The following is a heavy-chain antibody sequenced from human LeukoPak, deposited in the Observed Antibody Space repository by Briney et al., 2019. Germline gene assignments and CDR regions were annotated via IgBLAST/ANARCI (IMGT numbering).Heavy chain of an antibody. CDR3: ARHRYSSGWYDY. Sequence: GESLNISCKGSGYSFTSYWISWVRQMPGKGLEWMGRIEPSDSYTNYRPPFQGHATTSADKSISTAYLQWSSLKASDTARYYCARHRYSSGWYDYWGQGTLGTASS. CDR2: IEPSDSYT. CDR1: GYSFTSYW. D-gene: IGHD6-19*01. V-gene: IGHV5-10-1*01. J-gene: IGHJ4*02.